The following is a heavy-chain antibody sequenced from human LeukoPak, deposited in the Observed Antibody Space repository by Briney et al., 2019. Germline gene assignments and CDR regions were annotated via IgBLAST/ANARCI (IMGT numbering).Heavy chain of an antibody. Sequence: SETLSLTCAVYGGSFSGYYWSWIRQPPGKGLEWIGEINHSGSTNYNPSLKSRVTISVDTSKNQFSLKLSSVTAADTAVYYCAREEWYYDILTADNQGPGAFDIWGQGTMVTVSS. J-gene: IGHJ3*02. D-gene: IGHD3-9*01. CDR3: AREEWYYDILTADNQGPGAFDI. V-gene: IGHV4-34*01. CDR2: INHSGST. CDR1: GGSFSGYY.